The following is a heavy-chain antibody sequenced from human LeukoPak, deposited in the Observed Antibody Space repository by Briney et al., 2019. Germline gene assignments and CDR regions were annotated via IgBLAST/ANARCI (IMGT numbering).Heavy chain of an antibody. D-gene: IGHD4-17*01. CDR3: AKDRDIYGDYYFDY. Sequence: GGSLRLSCAASGFTLSSYGMSWVRQAPGKGLEWVSAISGSGGSTYYADSVKGRFTISRDNSKNTLYLQMNSLRAEDTAVYYCAKDRDIYGDYYFDYWGQGTLVTVSS. J-gene: IGHJ4*02. CDR1: GFTLSSYG. V-gene: IGHV3-23*01. CDR2: ISGSGGST.